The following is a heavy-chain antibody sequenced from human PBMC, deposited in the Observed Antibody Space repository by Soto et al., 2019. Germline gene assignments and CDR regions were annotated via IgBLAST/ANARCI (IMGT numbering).Heavy chain of an antibody. CDR1: GFTFSSYA. J-gene: IGHJ6*02. CDR3: ARVRSDFWSGYSSDYYYYGMDV. V-gene: IGHV3-30-3*01. D-gene: IGHD3-3*01. Sequence: GGSLRLSCAASGFTFSSYAMHWVRQAPGKGLEWVAVISYDGSNKYYADSVKGRFTISRDNSKNTLYLQMNSLRAEDTAVYYCARVRSDFWSGYSSDYYYYGMDVWGQGTTVTVSS. CDR2: ISYDGSNK.